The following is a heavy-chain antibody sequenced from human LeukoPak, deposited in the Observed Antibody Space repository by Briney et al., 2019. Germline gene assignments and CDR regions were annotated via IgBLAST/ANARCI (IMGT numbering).Heavy chain of an antibody. V-gene: IGHV3-30-3*01. CDR1: GFTFSSFG. CDR3: ARGPDYDILTF. D-gene: IGHD3-9*01. J-gene: IGHJ4*02. Sequence: GGSLRLSCEVSGFTFSSFGMHWARQAPGKGREWVAVITYDGSKKYYADSVKGRFTISRDNSKNTLYLQMDSLRTEDTAVYYCARGPDYDILTFWGQGTLVTVSS. CDR2: ITYDGSKK.